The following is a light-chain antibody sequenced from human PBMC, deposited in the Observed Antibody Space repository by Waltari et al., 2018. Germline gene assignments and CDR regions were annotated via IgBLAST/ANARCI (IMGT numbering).Light chain of an antibody. V-gene: IGLV2-14*01. Sequence: QSALTQPASVSGSPGQSITISCTGTSSDVGFYNYVSWYQQHPGKAPNLMIYDVSGRPSGVSIRFSGSKSGNSASLTLSGLQAVDEADYYCNSYAGSSSWVFGGGTKLTVL. CDR2: DVS. J-gene: IGLJ3*02. CDR3: NSYAGSSSWV. CDR1: SSDVGFYNY.